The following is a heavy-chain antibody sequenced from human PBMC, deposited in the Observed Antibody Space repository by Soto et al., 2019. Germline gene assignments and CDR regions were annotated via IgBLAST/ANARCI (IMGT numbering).Heavy chain of an antibody. CDR3: ARVGYGDLAQ. CDR1: GFSFTSYA. V-gene: IGHV3-23*01. CDR2: VTLSGDYT. D-gene: IGHD4-17*01. J-gene: IGHJ4*02. Sequence: EVNLLESGGGLLQPGGSLRLSCVASGFSFTSYAMAWVRQAPGMGLEWVCTVTLSGDYTYYADPVKGRFTISRDNSKNTVYLQWSSLRADDTAVYYCARVGYGDLAQWGKGTWVTVSS.